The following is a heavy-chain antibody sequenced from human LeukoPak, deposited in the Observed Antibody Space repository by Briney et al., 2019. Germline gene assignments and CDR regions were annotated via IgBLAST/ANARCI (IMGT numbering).Heavy chain of an antibody. CDR2: INPNSGGT. V-gene: IGHV1-2*04. D-gene: IGHD2-15*01. J-gene: IGHJ4*02. Sequence: GASAKVSCRASGYTFTGYYMHWVRQAPGQGLEWMGWINPNSGGTNYAQKFQGWVTMTRDTSISTAYMELSRLRSDDTAVYYCAVGYCSGGSCYSLGYWGQGTLVTVSS. CDR1: GYTFTGYY. CDR3: AVGYCSGGSCYSLGY.